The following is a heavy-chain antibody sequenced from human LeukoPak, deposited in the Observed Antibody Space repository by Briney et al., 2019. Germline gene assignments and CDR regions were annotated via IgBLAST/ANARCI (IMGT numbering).Heavy chain of an antibody. D-gene: IGHD6-13*01. CDR3: ARDRRAAAGIYDY. Sequence: GGSLRLSCAASGFTFSSYAMHWVRQAPGKGLEWVAVISYDGSNKYYADSVKGRFTISRDNSKNTLYLQMNSLRAEDTAVYYCARDRRAAAGIYDYWGQGTLVTVSS. J-gene: IGHJ4*02. CDR1: GFTFSSYA. V-gene: IGHV3-30*04. CDR2: ISYDGSNK.